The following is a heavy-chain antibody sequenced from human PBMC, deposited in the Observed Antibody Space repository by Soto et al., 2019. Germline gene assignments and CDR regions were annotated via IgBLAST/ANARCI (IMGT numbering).Heavy chain of an antibody. CDR1: GYTFTSYG. CDR3: ARTVTTQRLDY. Sequence: QVQLVQSGAEVKKPGASVKVSCEASGYTFTSYGITWVRQAPGQGLEWMGWISAYKANTNYAPSLQGRVTMTTDTTTRTAYMELRSLRSDDTAVYYCARTVTTQRLDYWGQGTLVTVSS. J-gene: IGHJ4*02. CDR2: ISAYKANT. V-gene: IGHV1-18*01. D-gene: IGHD4-17*01.